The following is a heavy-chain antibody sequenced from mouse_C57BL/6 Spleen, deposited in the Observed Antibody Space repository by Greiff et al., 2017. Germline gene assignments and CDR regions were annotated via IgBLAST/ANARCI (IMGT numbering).Heavy chain of an antibody. V-gene: IGHV1-9*01. Sequence: QVQLQQSGAELMKPGASVKLSCKATGYTFTGYWIEWVKQRPGHGLEWIGEILPGSGSTNYTEKFKGKATFTADTSSNTAYMQLSSLTTEDSAIYYCAREGLYDGYYEDYWGQGTTLTVSS. CDR1: GYTFTGYW. J-gene: IGHJ2*01. CDR2: ILPGSGST. D-gene: IGHD2-3*01. CDR3: AREGLYDGYYEDY.